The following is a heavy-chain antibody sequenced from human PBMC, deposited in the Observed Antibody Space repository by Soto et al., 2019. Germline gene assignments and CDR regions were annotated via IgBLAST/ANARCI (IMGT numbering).Heavy chain of an antibody. CDR1: GFTFSSYA. D-gene: IGHD4-4*01. V-gene: IGHV3-30-3*01. Sequence: QVQLVKSGGGVVQPGRSLRLSCAASGFTFSSYAMHWVRQVPGKGLEWVAVITYDGSNKYYADSVKGRFPIPRDNSKNTLYLQMTSLRAEDTAVYYCARPLWRDDYNWGYFDLWGRGTLVTVSS. J-gene: IGHJ2*01. CDR3: ARPLWRDDYNWGYFDL. CDR2: ITYDGSNK.